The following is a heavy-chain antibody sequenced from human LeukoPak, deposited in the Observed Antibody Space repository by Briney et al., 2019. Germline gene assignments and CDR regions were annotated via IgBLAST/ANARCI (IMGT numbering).Heavy chain of an antibody. D-gene: IGHD3-3*01. CDR3: ARTFRELYYDFWSGYSTLDY. J-gene: IGHJ4*02. V-gene: IGHV4-34*01. CDR2: INHSGST. Sequence: SETLSLTXAVYGGSFSGYYWSWIRQPPGKGLEWIGEINHSGSTNYNPSLKSRVTISVDTSKNQFSLKLSSVTAADTAVYYCARTFRELYYDFWSGYSTLDYWGRGTLVTVSS. CDR1: GGSFSGYY.